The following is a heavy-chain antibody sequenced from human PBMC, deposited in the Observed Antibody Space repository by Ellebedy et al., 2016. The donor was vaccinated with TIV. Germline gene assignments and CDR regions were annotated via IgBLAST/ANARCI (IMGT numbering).Heavy chain of an antibody. J-gene: IGHJ4*02. CDR1: GFTFSSYA. V-gene: IGHV3-23*01. D-gene: IGHD4-17*01. CDR2: ISGSGGST. CDR3: AKGGKSYGDEIDY. Sequence: GESLKISXAASGFTFSSYAMSWVRQAPGKGLEWVSAISGSGGSTYYADSVKGRFTISRDNSKNTLYLQMNSLRAEDTAVYYCAKGGKSYGDEIDYWGQGTLVTVSS.